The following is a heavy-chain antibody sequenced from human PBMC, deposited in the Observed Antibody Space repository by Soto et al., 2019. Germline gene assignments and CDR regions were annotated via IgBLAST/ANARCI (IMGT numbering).Heavy chain of an antibody. V-gene: IGHV4-61*01. CDR3: ARVEDYGDYFDY. D-gene: IGHD4-17*01. Sequence: QVQLQESGPGLVKPSETLSLTCTVSGASVRSGCYYWSWVRQPPGRGLEWIGYIYATGTTNYNPSLKSRVTMSVDTSKNQFSLKLNSLTAADTAVYYCARVEDYGDYFDYWGQGTLVTVSS. CDR2: IYATGTT. J-gene: IGHJ4*02. CDR1: GASVRSGCYY.